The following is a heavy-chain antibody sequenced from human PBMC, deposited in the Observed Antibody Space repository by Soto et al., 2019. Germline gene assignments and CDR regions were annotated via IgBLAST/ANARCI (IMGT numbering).Heavy chain of an antibody. CDR1: GFTFSSYA. V-gene: IGHV3-23*01. CDR2: ISGSGGST. CDR3: AKVGYSSSSFGMDV. J-gene: IGHJ6*02. D-gene: IGHD6-13*01. Sequence: EVQLLESGGGLVQPGGSLRLSCAASGFTFSSYAMSWVRQAPGKGLEWVSAISGSGGSTYYADSVKGRFTISRDNSKKTLYLQMNSLRAEDTAVYYCAKVGYSSSSFGMDVWGQGTTVNVSS.